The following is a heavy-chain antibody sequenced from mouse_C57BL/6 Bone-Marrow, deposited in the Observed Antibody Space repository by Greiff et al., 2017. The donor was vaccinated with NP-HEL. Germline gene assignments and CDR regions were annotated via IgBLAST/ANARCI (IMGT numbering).Heavy chain of an antibody. J-gene: IGHJ3*01. CDR3: ARQKRLAY. Sequence: EVKVVESGGDLVKPGGSLKLSCAASGFTFSSYGMSWVRQTPDKRLEWVATISSGGSYTYYPDSVKGRFTISRDNAKNTLYLQMSSLKSEDTAMYYCARQKRLAYWGQGTLVTVSA. V-gene: IGHV5-6*01. CDR2: ISSGGSYT. CDR1: GFTFSSYG.